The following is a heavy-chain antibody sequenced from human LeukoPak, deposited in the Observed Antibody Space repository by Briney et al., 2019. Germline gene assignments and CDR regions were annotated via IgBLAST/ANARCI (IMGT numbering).Heavy chain of an antibody. V-gene: IGHV3-48*02. J-gene: IGHJ4*02. CDR1: GFIFKTYA. CDR3: ARAMRSGYDY. D-gene: IGHD5-12*01. CDR2: IGSSSSPI. Sequence: GGSLRLSCAASGFIFKTYAMNWVRQAPGKGLEWVSYIGSSSSPIYYADSVKGRFTISRDNAKNSLYLQMNSLRDEDTAVYYCARAMRSGYDYWGQGTLVTVSS.